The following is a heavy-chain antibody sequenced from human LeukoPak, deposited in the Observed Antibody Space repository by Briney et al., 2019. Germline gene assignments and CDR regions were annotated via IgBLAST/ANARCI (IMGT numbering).Heavy chain of an antibody. V-gene: IGHV4-34*01. Sequence: PSETLPLTCAVYGGSFSGYYWSWIRQPPGKGLEWIGEINHSGSTNYNPSLKSRVTISVDTSKNQFSLKLSSVTAADTAVYYCARGLRTRSGYGLDPWGQGTLVTVYS. CDR2: INHSGST. J-gene: IGHJ4*02. D-gene: IGHD5-12*01. CDR1: GGSFSGYY. CDR3: ARGLRTRSGYGLDP.